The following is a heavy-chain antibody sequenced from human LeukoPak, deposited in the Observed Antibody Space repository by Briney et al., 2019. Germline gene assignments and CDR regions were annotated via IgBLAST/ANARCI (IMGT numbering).Heavy chain of an antibody. Sequence: SETLSLTCTVSGGSISSYYWSWIRQPPGKGLEWIGYIYYSGSTNYNPSLKSRVTISVDKSKNQFSLKLSSVTAADTAVYYCASFIAVGAFDIWGQGTMVTVSS. V-gene: IGHV4-59*12. CDR1: GGSISSYY. J-gene: IGHJ3*02. D-gene: IGHD6-19*01. CDR2: IYYSGST. CDR3: ASFIAVGAFDI.